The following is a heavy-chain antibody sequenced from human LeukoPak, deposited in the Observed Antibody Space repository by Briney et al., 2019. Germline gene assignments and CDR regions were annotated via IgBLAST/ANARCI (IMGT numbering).Heavy chain of an antibody. CDR3: AKGYNYGPFDY. V-gene: IGHV4-31*03. CDR2: IYYSGNT. Sequence: SETLSLTCTVSGGSISNGGYYWNWIRQHPGKGLEWIGYIYYSGNTYYNPSLKSRVTISVDTSKNQFSLKLSSVTAADTAVYYCAKGYNYGPFDYWGQGTLVTVSS. CDR1: GGSISNGGYY. D-gene: IGHD5-18*01. J-gene: IGHJ4*02.